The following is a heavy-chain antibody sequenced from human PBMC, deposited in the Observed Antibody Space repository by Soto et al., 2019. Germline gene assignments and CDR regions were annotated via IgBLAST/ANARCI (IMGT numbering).Heavy chain of an antibody. J-gene: IGHJ4*02. D-gene: IGHD3-9*01. CDR2: IYYRGNT. CDR3: ARHPGYYDILTGYTTYYFDY. Sequence: PSETLSLTCTVSGGSLSGYYWSWIRQPPGKGLEWIGYIYYRGNTDYNPSLKSRVTISLDTPKNQFSLKLSSVTAADTAVYYCARHPGYYDILTGYTTYYFDYWGQGILVTVSS. CDR1: GGSLSGYY. V-gene: IGHV4-59*08.